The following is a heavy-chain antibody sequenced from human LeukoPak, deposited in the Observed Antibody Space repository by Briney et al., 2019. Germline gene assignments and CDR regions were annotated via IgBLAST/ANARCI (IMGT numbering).Heavy chain of an antibody. CDR2: ILYDGSNK. V-gene: IGHV3-30*18. Sequence: GRSQRLSCAASGFTFSNYGMHWVRQAPGKGLEWVAVILYDGSNKYYADSVKGRFTISRDNSKNTLYLEMNSLRAEDTAVYYCAKPHSSGRYPPYAFDIWGQGTMVTVSS. CDR1: GFTFSNYG. D-gene: IGHD6-19*01. CDR3: AKPHSSGRYPPYAFDI. J-gene: IGHJ3*02.